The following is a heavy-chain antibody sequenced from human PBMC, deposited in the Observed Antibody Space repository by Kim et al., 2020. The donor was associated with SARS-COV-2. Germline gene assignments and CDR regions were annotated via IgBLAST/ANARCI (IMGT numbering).Heavy chain of an antibody. CDR1: GDSISNYY. CDR2: IYVSGST. D-gene: IGHD1-26*01. Sequence: SETLSLTCTVSGDSISNYYWTWIRQPAGKGLEWIGRIYVSGSTNYSPSLRTRVTMSVDTSKNQFSLKLASETAADTAVYYCARENSASDRPLDYWGRGTL. J-gene: IGHJ4*02. CDR3: ARENSASDRPLDY. V-gene: IGHV4-4*07.